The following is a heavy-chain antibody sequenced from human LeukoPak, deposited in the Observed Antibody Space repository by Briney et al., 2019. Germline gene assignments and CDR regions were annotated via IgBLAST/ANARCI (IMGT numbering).Heavy chain of an antibody. CDR2: INQDEGEI. D-gene: IGHD1-26*01. J-gene: IGHJ4*02. CDR3: ARLAVVGATVGFDF. Sequence: GGSLRLSCDASGFTVNSYAMNWVRQAPGKGLDWVANINQDEGEIYYADSVRGRFTISRDNAKNSLFLQMNSLRVEDTALYYCARLAVVGATVGFDFWGQGTLVTVSS. CDR1: GFTVNSYA. V-gene: IGHV3-7*01.